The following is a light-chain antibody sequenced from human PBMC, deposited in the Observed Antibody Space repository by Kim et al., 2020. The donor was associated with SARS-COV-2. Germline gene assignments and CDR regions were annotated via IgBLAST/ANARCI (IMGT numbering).Light chain of an antibody. V-gene: IGLV3-19*01. CDR1: SVRNYF. CDR3: NSRDSSGNLGV. CDR2: GRN. J-gene: IGLJ3*02. Sequence: LGETVSITCQRDSVRNYFVSWYQQKPGQAPLLVMYGRNIRASGIPDRFSGSRLGDTASLTIAGTQPEDEADYYCNSRDSSGNLGVFGGGTQLTVL.